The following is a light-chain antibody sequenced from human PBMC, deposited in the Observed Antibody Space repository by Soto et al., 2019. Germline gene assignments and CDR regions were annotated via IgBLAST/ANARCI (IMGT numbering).Light chain of an antibody. CDR3: QQYNSYIT. CDR2: DAS. Sequence: DLQMTQSPSTLSTSVEDRVTITRRASQGISRWLAWYQQKPGKVPKLLIYDASSLESGVPSRFSGSGSGTEFTLTISSLQPDDFAMYYCQQYNSYITFGHGTRLEIK. J-gene: IGKJ5*01. V-gene: IGKV1-5*01. CDR1: QGISRW.